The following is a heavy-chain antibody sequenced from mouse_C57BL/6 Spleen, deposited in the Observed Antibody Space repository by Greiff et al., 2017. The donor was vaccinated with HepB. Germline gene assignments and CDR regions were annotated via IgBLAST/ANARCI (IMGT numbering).Heavy chain of an antibody. CDR1: GYTFPSYW. D-gene: IGHD4-1*01. V-gene: IGHV1-69*01. J-gene: IGHJ2*01. CDR3: GITGNFDY. Sequence: VQLQQPVAELVMPGASVKLSCKASGYTFPSYWMLWVKQRPGQGLVWIGEIDPSDSYTNYNQKFKGKSTLAVDKSSSKDYMQLSSLASEDSAVYYGGITGNFDYWGQGTTLTVTS. CDR2: IDPSDSYT.